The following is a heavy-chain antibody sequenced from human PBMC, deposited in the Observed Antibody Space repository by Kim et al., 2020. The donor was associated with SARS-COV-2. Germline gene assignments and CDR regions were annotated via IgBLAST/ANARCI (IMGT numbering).Heavy chain of an antibody. CDR1: GYTFTAYY. CDR3: ARDGRHSSGYDS. CDR2: IDPNSGVT. Sequence: ASVKVSCKTSGYTFTAYYMHWVRQAPGQRLEWMGWIDPNSGVTNYAQNLPGRVTMTRDTSISTAYMELNSLRSDDTAVYYCARDGRHSSGYDSWGQGTLVTVSS. J-gene: IGHJ4*02. D-gene: IGHD3-22*01. V-gene: IGHV1-2*02.